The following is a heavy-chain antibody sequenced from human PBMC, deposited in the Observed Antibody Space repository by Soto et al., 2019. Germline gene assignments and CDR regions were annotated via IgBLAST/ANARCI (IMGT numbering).Heavy chain of an antibody. J-gene: IGHJ6*02. CDR3: ARLRFLAWLPQTPSYYYGMDV. D-gene: IGHD3-3*01. CDR2: ISSSGSTI. CDR1: GFTFSDYY. V-gene: IGHV3-11*01. Sequence: PGGSLRLSCAASGFTFSDYYMSLIRQAPGKGLEWVSYISSSGSTIYYADSVKGRLTISRDNAKNSLYLQMNSLRAEDTAVYYCARLRFLAWLPQTPSYYYGMDVWGQGTTVTVPS.